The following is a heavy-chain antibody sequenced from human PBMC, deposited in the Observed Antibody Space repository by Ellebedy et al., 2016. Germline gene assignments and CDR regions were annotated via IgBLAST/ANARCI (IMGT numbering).Heavy chain of an antibody. J-gene: IGHJ4*02. Sequence: SETLSLXXTVSGGSISSYYWSWIRQSPGKGLEWIGYIYYSGSTNYNPSLKSRVTISVDTSKNQFSLKLSSVTAADTAVYYCARVPSGFLEWSTPYYFDYWGQGTLVTVSS. D-gene: IGHD3-3*01. CDR2: IYYSGST. V-gene: IGHV4-59*01. CDR3: ARVPSGFLEWSTPYYFDY. CDR1: GGSISSYY.